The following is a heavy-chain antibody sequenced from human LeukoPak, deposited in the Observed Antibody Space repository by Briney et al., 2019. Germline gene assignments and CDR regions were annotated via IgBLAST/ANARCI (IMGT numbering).Heavy chain of an antibody. CDR2: LSGSGITT. J-gene: IGHJ4*01. D-gene: IGHD6-19*01. CDR3: AKGIYSSGWSYFDY. CDR1: GFTFSNSA. V-gene: IGHV3-23*01. Sequence: GGSLRLSCAASGFTFSNSAMSWVRQAPGKGLEWVSTLSGSGITTYSADSVKGRFTISRDNSKNTLYLQMNSLRAEDTAVYYCAKGIYSSGWSYFDYWGHGTLVTVSS.